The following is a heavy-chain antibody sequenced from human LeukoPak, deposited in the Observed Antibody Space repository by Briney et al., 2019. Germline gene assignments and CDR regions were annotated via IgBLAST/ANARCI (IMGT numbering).Heavy chain of an antibody. CDR2: IYYSGST. V-gene: IGHV4-59*01. D-gene: IGHD6-13*01. CDR1: GGSISTYY. CDR3: ARDQGSSWFDY. J-gene: IGHJ4*02. Sequence: SETLSLTCAASGGSISTYYWSWIRQPPGKGLEWIGDIYYSGSTNYNPSLKSRVTISVDTSKNQFSLKLSSVTAADTAVYYCARDQGSSWFDYWGQGTLVTVSS.